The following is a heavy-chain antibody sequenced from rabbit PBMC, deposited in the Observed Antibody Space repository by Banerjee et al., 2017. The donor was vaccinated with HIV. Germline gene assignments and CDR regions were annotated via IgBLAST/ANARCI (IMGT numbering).Heavy chain of an antibody. CDR3: AREKDGGAHGNVDL. CDR1: GFSFSNKYV. J-gene: IGHJ4*01. V-gene: IGHV1S40*01. Sequence: QSLEESGGDLVKPGASLTLTCTASGFSFSNKYVMCWVRQAPGKGLEWIGCINTSSGNTVYASWAKGRFTISKTSSTTVTLQMTSLTAADTATYFCAREKDGGAHGNVDLWGPGTLVTVS. D-gene: IGHD3-1*01. CDR2: INTSSGNT.